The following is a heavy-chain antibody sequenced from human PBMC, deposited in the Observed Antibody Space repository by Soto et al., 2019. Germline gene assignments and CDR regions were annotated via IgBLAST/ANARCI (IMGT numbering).Heavy chain of an antibody. D-gene: IGHD5-18*01. CDR2: TSYFGTT. V-gene: IGHV4-30-4*01. Sequence: QVQLQESGPGLVKPSQTLSLICSVSGGSINSVDYYWSWIRQTPGKGLEWIGYTSYFGTTDYMPSLKSLVTISVDTSQNPLSLKLSSVTAADPAVYYCARVQRDTAMGHFDYWGQGTLVVVSS. J-gene: IGHJ4*02. CDR3: ARVQRDTAMGHFDY. CDR1: GGSINSVDYY.